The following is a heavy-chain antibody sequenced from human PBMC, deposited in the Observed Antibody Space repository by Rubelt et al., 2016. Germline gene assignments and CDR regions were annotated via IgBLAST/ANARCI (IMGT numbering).Heavy chain of an antibody. J-gene: IGHJ4*02. CDR2: IYYSGST. CDR1: GGSISSSSYY. Sequence: QLQLQESGPGLVKPSETLSLTCTVSGGSISSSSYYWGWIRQPPGQGLEWIGSIYYSGSTYYNPSLKGRVTISVDTCKNQFSRKLSSVTAADTAVYYCARRSVSYSSGGFDYWGQGTLVTVSS. V-gene: IGHV4-39*07. CDR3: ARRSVSYSSGGFDY. D-gene: IGHD6-25*01.